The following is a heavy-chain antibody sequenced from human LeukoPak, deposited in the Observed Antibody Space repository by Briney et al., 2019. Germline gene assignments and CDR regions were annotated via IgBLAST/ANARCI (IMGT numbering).Heavy chain of an antibody. V-gene: IGHV4-34*01. CDR2: VNHSGYT. J-gene: IGHJ4*02. D-gene: IGHD4-17*01. Sequence: PETLSLTCDVSGVSFSTYYWSWVRQSPEKGLEWIGEVNHSGYTNYNPSLKGRVTISVDPSKNQLSLKLSSVTAADTAVYYCARQLYGSDYWGQGTLVTVSS. CDR3: ARQLYGSDY. CDR1: GVSFSTYY.